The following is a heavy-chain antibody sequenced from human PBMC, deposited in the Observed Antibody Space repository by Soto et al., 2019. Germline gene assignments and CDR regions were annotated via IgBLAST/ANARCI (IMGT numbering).Heavy chain of an antibody. D-gene: IGHD3-3*01. J-gene: IGHJ5*02. CDR2: ISYDGSNK. CDR3: AKEPNYDFWSGYYA. CDR1: GFTFSSYG. Sequence: ESGGGVVQPGRSLRLSCAASGFTFSSYGMHWVRQAPGKGLEWVAVISYDGSNKYYADSVKGRFTISRDNSKNTLYLQMNSLRAEDTAVYYCAKEPNYDFWSGYYAWGQGTLVTVSS. V-gene: IGHV3-30*18.